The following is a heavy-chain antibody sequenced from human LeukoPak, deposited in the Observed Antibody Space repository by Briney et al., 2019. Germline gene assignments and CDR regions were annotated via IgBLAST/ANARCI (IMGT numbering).Heavy chain of an antibody. CDR3: ARRLISSSSLDAFDI. D-gene: IGHD6-6*01. Sequence: GGSLRLSCAASGFTFSDYYMSWIRQALGKGLEWVSYISSSGSTIYYADSVKGRFTISRDNAKNSLHLQMNSLRSEDTAVYYCARRLISSSSLDAFDIWGPGTMVTVSS. V-gene: IGHV3-11*04. J-gene: IGHJ3*02. CDR2: ISSSGSTI. CDR1: GFTFSDYY.